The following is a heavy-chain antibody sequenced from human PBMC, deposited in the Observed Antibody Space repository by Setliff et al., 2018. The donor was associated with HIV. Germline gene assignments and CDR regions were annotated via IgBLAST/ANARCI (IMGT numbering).Heavy chain of an antibody. D-gene: IGHD6-13*01. CDR3: ARSRAAGFDY. Sequence: GGSLRLSCTAPGFNFMFFAMSWVRQAPGKGLEWVSYISSSSSTIYYADSVKGRFTISRDNAKNSLYLQMNSLRAEDTAVYYCARSRAAGFDYWGQGTLVTVSS. CDR2: ISSSSSTI. J-gene: IGHJ4*02. CDR1: GFNFMFFA. V-gene: IGHV3-48*01.